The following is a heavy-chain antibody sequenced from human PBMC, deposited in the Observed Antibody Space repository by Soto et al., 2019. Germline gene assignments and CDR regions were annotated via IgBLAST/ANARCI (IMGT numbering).Heavy chain of an antibody. Sequence: EVQLLESGGGLVQPGGSLRLSCAASGFTFSSYAMSWVRQAPGKGLEWVSAISGSGGSTYYADSVKGRFTISRDNSKNTLYLQLNSLRAEDTAVYYCAKDPGLGFGEPLGYFDYWGQGTLVTVSS. CDR3: AKDPGLGFGEPLGYFDY. CDR1: GFTFSSYA. J-gene: IGHJ4*02. D-gene: IGHD3-10*01. V-gene: IGHV3-23*01. CDR2: ISGSGGST.